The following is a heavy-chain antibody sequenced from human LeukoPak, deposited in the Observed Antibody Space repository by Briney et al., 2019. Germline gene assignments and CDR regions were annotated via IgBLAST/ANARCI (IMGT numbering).Heavy chain of an antibody. D-gene: IGHD3-22*01. CDR2: ISSSSSYI. CDR1: GFTFSSYS. V-gene: IGHV3-21*01. Sequence: GGSLRLSCAASGFTFSSYSMNWVRQAPGKGLEWVSSISSSSSYIYYVYSVKGRFTISRDNAKNSLYLQMNSLRAEDTAVYYCARGQSYYDSSGFDYWGQGTLVTVSS. CDR3: ARGQSYYDSSGFDY. J-gene: IGHJ4*02.